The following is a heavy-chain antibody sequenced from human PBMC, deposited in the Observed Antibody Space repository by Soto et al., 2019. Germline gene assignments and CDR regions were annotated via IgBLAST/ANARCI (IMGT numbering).Heavy chain of an antibody. CDR2: FDPEDGET. D-gene: IGHD4-17*01. CDR3: ATDRGDYVSFDY. Sequence: AASVKVSCKVSGYTLTELSMHWVRQAPGKGLEWMGGFDPEDGETIYAQKFQGRVTMTEDTSTDTAYMELSSLRSEDTAVYYCATDRGDYVSFDYWGQGTLVTVSS. V-gene: IGHV1-24*01. CDR1: GYTLTELS. J-gene: IGHJ4*02.